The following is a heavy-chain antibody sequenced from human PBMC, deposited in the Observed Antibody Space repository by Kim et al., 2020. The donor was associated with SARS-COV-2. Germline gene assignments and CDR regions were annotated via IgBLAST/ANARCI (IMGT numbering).Heavy chain of an antibody. CDR1: GFTFIGHA. CDR2: LGGSDGTT. J-gene: IGHJ4*02. V-gene: IGHV3-23*01. D-gene: IGHD2-2*03. Sequence: GGSLRLSCTTSGFTFIGHAMSWVRQAPGQGLEWVSSLGGSDGTTYYVDSVKGRFTISRDDAKNTLYLQMRALRADDTATYYCMKGGWGWIWDHWGQGTLVTVSS. CDR3: MKGGWGWIWDH.